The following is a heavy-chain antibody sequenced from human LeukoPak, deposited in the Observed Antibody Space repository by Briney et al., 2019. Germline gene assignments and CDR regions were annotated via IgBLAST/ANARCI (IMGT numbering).Heavy chain of an antibody. J-gene: IGHJ4*02. CDR3: ARYGVASGRSYIDY. CDR1: RFTFSTYS. Sequence: PGGSLRLSCTASRFTFSTYSMNWVRQAPGKGLEWVSSMDSSSTYIYYADSVKGRFTISRDNAKNSLFLQMNSLRAEDTAVYYCARYGVASGRSYIDYWGQGTLATVSA. CDR2: MDSSSTYI. D-gene: IGHD3-3*01. V-gene: IGHV3-21*01.